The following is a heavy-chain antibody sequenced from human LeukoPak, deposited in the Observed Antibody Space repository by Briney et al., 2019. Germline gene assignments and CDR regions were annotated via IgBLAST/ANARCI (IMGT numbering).Heavy chain of an antibody. CDR1: GFTFSSYA. CDR3: AKDPIPHHYDDYVPFDY. CDR2: ISVSGGST. V-gene: IGHV3-23*01. J-gene: IGHJ4*02. Sequence: PGGSLRLSCAASGFTFSSYAMSWVRQAPEKGLEWVSTISVSGGSTYYADSVKGRFTISRDDSRSTLYLQINSLRAEDTAVYYCAKDPIPHHYDDYVPFDYWGQGTLVTVSS. D-gene: IGHD4-17*01.